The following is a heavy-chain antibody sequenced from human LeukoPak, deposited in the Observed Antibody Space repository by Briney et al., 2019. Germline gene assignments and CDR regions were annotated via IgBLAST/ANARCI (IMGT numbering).Heavy chain of an antibody. Sequence: GASVKVSCEASGYTFTSYYMHWVRQAPGQGLEWMGIINPSGGSTSYAQKFQGRVTMTRDTSTSTVYMELSSLRSEDTAVYYCAGGYSSIFWFDPWGQGTLVTVSS. V-gene: IGHV1-46*01. CDR2: INPSGGST. D-gene: IGHD5-18*01. J-gene: IGHJ5*02. CDR3: AGGYSSIFWFDP. CDR1: GYTFTSYY.